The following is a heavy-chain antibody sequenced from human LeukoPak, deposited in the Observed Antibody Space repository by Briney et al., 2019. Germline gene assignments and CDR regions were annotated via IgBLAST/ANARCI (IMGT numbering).Heavy chain of an antibody. J-gene: IGHJ5*02. CDR1: GGSISGSSYY. V-gene: IGHV4-39*02. CDR2: IYYSGST. CDR3: ARDRSIAARPGWFDP. D-gene: IGHD6-6*01. Sequence: PSETLSLTCTASGGSISGSSYYWGWIRQPPGKGLEWIGSIYYSGSTYYNPSLKSRVTISVDTSKNQFSLKLGSVTAADTAVYYCARDRSIAARPGWFDPWGQGTLVTVSS.